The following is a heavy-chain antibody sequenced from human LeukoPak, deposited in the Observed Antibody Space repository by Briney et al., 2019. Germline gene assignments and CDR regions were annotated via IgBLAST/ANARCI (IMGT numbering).Heavy chain of an antibody. CDR3: ARVLRWRYYYMDV. CDR1: GGTFSSYA. Sequence: SVKVSCKASGGTFSSYAISWVRQAPGQGLEWMGGIIPIFGTANYAQKFQGRVTITADESTSTAYMELSSLRSEDTAVYYRARVLRWRYYYMDVWGKGTTVTISS. CDR2: IIPIFGTA. V-gene: IGHV1-69*13. D-gene: IGHD4-23*01. J-gene: IGHJ6*03.